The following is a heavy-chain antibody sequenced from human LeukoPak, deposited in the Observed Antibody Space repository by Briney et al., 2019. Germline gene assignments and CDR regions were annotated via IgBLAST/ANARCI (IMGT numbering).Heavy chain of an antibody. Sequence: PSETLSLTCAVYGGSFSGYYWSWIRQPPGKGLEWIGEINHSGSTNYNPSLKSRVTISVDTSKNQFSLKLSSVTAADTAVYYCARGHLYYYDSSGSPRFDYWGQGTLVTVSS. CDR2: INHSGST. V-gene: IGHV4-34*01. J-gene: IGHJ4*02. CDR3: ARGHLYYYDSSGSPRFDY. D-gene: IGHD3-22*01. CDR1: GGSFSGYY.